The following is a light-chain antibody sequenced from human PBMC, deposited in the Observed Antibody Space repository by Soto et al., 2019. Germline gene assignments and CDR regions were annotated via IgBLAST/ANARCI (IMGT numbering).Light chain of an antibody. Sequence: VLTQSPGTLSLSPGESATLSCRASQSVARRYLAWYQQKPGQAPRLVMYDASRRATGIPDRFSGSGSGPDFTRTISRLEPEDSAVYYCQHYASSFWAFGQGTKVEIK. V-gene: IGKV3-20*01. CDR3: QHYASSFWA. CDR1: QSVARRY. CDR2: DAS. J-gene: IGKJ1*01.